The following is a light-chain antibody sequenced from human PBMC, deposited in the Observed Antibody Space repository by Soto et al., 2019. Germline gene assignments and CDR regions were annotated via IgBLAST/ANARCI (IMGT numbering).Light chain of an antibody. CDR1: SSNIGSNY. CDR2: RNN. V-gene: IGLV1-47*01. J-gene: IGLJ1*01. Sequence: ALAQPPSASGTPGQRVTISCSGSSSNIGSNYVYWYQQLPGTAPKLLIYRNNQRPSGVPDRFSGSKSGTSASLAISGLRSEDEADYYCAAWDDSLSALYVFGTGTKVTVL. CDR3: AAWDDSLSALYV.